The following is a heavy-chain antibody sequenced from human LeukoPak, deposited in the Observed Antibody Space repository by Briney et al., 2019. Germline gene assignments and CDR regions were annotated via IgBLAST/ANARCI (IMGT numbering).Heavy chain of an antibody. Sequence: ESLKSSCKGSGYSFTSYWVVWVRQMPGKGLVWMGIIYHGDSDTRYSPSFQGQVTISADKSISTAYLQWSSLKASDTAMYYCARHRYYYDSSGLYNWFDPWGQGTLVTVSS. D-gene: IGHD3-22*01. CDR3: ARHRYYYDSSGLYNWFDP. CDR2: IYHGDSDT. J-gene: IGHJ5*02. CDR1: GYSFTSYW. V-gene: IGHV5-51*01.